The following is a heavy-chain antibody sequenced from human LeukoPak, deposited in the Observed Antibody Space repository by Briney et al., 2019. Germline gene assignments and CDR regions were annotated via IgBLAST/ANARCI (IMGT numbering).Heavy chain of an antibody. Sequence: GGSLRLSCAASGFTFSTYSMSWVRQAPGKGLEWVASIQQDGGQKYYVDSVTGRFTISRDNAKNSLYLQINSLIAEDTAVYDWARDVFVDGSNSRILFHYWGQGTLVTVSS. D-gene: IGHD5-24*01. CDR2: IQQDGGQK. CDR3: ARDVFVDGSNSRILFHY. J-gene: IGHJ4*02. CDR1: GFTFSTYS. V-gene: IGHV3-7*01.